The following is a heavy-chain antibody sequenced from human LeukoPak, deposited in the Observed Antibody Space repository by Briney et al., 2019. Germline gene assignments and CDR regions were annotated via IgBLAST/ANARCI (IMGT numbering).Heavy chain of an antibody. V-gene: IGHV4-59*12. CDR2: IYYSGST. Sequence: SETLSLTCTVSGGSMSSYYWSWIRQPPGKGLEWIGYIYYSGSTYYNPSLKSRITISVDMSKNQFSLKLTSVTAADTAVYYCARRSSIITPDAFDIWGQGTMVTVSS. D-gene: IGHD3-16*01. J-gene: IGHJ3*02. CDR1: GGSMSSYY. CDR3: ARRSSIITPDAFDI.